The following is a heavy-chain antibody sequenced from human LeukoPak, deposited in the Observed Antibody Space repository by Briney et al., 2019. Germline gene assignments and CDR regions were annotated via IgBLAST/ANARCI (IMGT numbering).Heavy chain of an antibody. J-gene: IGHJ4*02. Sequence: PGGSLTLSCAASGFSVSRNYMSWVRQAPGDGLEWVSIIQRGGSTYYADSVRGRFTSSRDKSNNTLYLQMDSLRAEDTAFYYCARGVDSSGYLDYWGQGTLVTVSS. V-gene: IGHV3-53*01. CDR2: IQRGGST. CDR3: ARGVDSSGYLDY. CDR1: GFSVSRNY. D-gene: IGHD3-22*01.